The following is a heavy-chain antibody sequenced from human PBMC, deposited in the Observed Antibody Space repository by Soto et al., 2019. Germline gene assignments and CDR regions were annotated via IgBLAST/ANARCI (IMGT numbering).Heavy chain of an antibody. CDR2: IIPIFGTA. D-gene: IGHD3-22*01. V-gene: IGHV1-69*01. CDR1: GGTFGSYA. J-gene: IGHJ5*02. Sequence: VRLVRPGAEVRRPGSSLKFSCKAPGGTFGSYAISWVRQAPGQGLEWMGGIIPIFGTANYAQKFQGRVTITADESTSTAYMELSSLRSEDTAVYYCAGGFNYYDSSGYPPRGFDPWGQGTLVTVSS. CDR3: AGGFNYYDSSGYPPRGFDP.